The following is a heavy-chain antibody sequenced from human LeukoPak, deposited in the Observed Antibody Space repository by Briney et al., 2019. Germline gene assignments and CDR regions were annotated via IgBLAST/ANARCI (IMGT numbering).Heavy chain of an antibody. CDR2: ISGDGGST. D-gene: IGHD2-2*01. V-gene: IGHV3-43D*03. Sequence: GGSLRLSCAASGFTFDDYAMHWVRQAPGKGLEWVSLISGDGGSTYYADSVKGRFTISRDNSKNSLFLQMNSLRPEDTALYYCAKDIRGSTSWYGLDYWGQGTLVTVSS. J-gene: IGHJ4*02. CDR1: GFTFDDYA. CDR3: AKDIRGSTSWYGLDY.